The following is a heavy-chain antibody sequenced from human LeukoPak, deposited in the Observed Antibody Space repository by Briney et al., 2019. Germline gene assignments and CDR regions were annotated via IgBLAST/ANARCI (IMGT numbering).Heavy chain of an antibody. CDR1: GFTFSSYG. Sequence: GASLRLSREAPGFTFSSYGMSWVRQAPGKGLEWVSVIGGGGATTYYADSVKGRFTISRDNSKNTLDLQMNSLRAEDTAVYYCAKGWSQFDYWGQGTPVTVSS. CDR2: IGGGGATT. CDR3: AKGWSQFDY. J-gene: IGHJ4*02. V-gene: IGHV3-23*01. D-gene: IGHD2-8*01.